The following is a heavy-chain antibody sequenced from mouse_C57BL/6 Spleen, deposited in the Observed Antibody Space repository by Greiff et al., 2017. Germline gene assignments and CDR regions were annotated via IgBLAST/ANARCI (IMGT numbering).Heavy chain of an antibody. V-gene: IGHV14-4*01. CDR1: GFNIKDDY. Sequence: EVQLQQSGAELVRPGASVKLSCTASGFNIKDDYMHWVKQRPEPGLEWIGWIDPENGDTEYASKFQGKATITADTSSNTAYLQLSSLTSEDTAVYYCTTFRHYYGSSYFDYWGQGTTLTVSS. CDR3: TTFRHYYGSSYFDY. CDR2: IDPENGDT. D-gene: IGHD1-1*01. J-gene: IGHJ2*01.